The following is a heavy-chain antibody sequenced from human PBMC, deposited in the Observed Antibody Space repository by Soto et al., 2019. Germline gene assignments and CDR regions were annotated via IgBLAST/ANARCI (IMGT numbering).Heavy chain of an antibody. CDR1: GYAIRSGYY. CDR2: IXXXXXT. J-gene: IGHJ4*02. Sequence: PSRTLCLTCAVGGYAIRSGYYWGWNRQPQGKGRXXIXXIXXXXXTXXXPSLKSRVTISVDTVKSQFDLKLISVTAAETAVYYCARAVRPLLLFDYWGQATLVTGSS. D-gene: IGHD2-15*01. CDR3: ARAVRPLLLFDY. V-gene: IGHV4-38-2*01.